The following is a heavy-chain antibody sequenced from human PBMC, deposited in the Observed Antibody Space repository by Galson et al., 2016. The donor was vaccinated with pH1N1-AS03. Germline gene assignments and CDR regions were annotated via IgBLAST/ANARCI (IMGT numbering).Heavy chain of an antibody. V-gene: IGHV3-64*01. D-gene: IGHD6-13*01. CDR3: ARGPVSYSNYWFPPPDY. J-gene: IGHJ4*02. Sequence: SLRLSCAASGFTFSSYAMFWVRQAPGKGLEYVSAISGNGFSTYYASSVKDRFTISRDNSKNTLFLQMGSLRPEAMAVYYCARGPVSYSNYWFPPPDYWGQGTLVTVSS. CDR1: GFTFSSYA. CDR2: ISGNGFST.